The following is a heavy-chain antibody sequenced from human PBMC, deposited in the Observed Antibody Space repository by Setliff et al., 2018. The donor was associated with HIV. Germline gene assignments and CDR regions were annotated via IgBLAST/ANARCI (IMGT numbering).Heavy chain of an antibody. CDR3: ARRTFGSGRIDP. CDR1: GDSISNSAYF. D-gene: IGHD3-16*01. J-gene: IGHJ5*02. CDR2: IYYNGDT. Sequence: PSETLSLTCSVSGDSISNSAYFWGWIRQPSGKGLEYIGSIYYNGDTYYNPSLKSRVTISVDTSNNQFSLKLRSVTAADTAVYYCARRTFGSGRIDPWGQGTLVTVSS. V-gene: IGHV4-39*01.